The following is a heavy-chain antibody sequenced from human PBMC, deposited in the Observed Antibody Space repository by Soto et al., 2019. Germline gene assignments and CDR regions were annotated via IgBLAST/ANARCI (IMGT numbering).Heavy chain of an antibody. CDR3: AKTHYYDSAFDI. D-gene: IGHD3-22*01. CDR2: ISYDGSNK. Sequence: GGSLRLSCAASGFTFSSYGMHWVRQAPGKGLEWVAVISYDGSNKYYADSVKGRFTISRDNSKNTLYLQMNSLRAEDTAVYYCAKTHYYDSAFDIWGQGTMVTVSS. V-gene: IGHV3-30*18. J-gene: IGHJ3*02. CDR1: GFTFSSYG.